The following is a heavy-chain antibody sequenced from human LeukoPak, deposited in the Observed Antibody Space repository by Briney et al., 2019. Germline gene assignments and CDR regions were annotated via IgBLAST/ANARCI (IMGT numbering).Heavy chain of an antibody. CDR1: GFTFRSYA. V-gene: IGHV3-33*01. CDR3: ARGIGGGDCYSCYYFDY. J-gene: IGHJ4*02. CDR2: IWYDGSQE. Sequence: SGRSLRLSCAASGFTFRSYAMHWVRQAPGKGLEWVAVIWYDGSQEYYVDSVKGGFTISRENSKKTLYLQMNSLRPEDTAVYYCARGIGGGDCYSCYYFDYWGQGTLVTVSS. D-gene: IGHD2-21*02.